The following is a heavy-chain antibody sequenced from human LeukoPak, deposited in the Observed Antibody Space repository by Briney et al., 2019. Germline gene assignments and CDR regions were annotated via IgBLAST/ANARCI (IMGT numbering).Heavy chain of an antibody. D-gene: IGHD2-2*01. V-gene: IGHV1-2*02. CDR1: GYTFTGYY. J-gene: IGHJ4*02. CDR3: ARGYWSNQLPPPVY. CDR2: INPNSGGT. Sequence: VASVKVSCKASGYTFTGYYMHWVRQAPGQGLEWMGWINPNSGGTNYAQKFQGRVTMTRDTSISTAYMELSRLRSDDTAVYYCARGYWSNQLPPPVYWGQGTLVTVSS.